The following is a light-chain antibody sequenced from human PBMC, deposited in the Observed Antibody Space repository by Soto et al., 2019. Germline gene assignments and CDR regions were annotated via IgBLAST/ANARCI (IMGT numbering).Light chain of an antibody. CDR1: SNDVGGYNY. V-gene: IGLV2-8*01. Sequence: QSALTQPPSASGSPGQSVTISCTGTSNDVGGYNYVSWYQQHPGKAPKLMIYEVSKRPSGVPDRFSGSKSGNTASLTVSGLQAEDEADYYCSSYTGYNTYVFGTGTKLTVL. J-gene: IGLJ1*01. CDR3: SSYTGYNTYV. CDR2: EVS.